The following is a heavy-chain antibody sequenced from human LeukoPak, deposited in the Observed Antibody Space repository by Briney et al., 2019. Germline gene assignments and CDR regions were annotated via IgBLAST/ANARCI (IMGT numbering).Heavy chain of an antibody. Sequence: GGPLRLSCAASGFTFSSYAMPWVRQAPGKGPEWVAVIANDGSIELYTDSVKGPFTISRDQFKNTLYLQMNSLRLEDTALYYCARDPVSGAPDYFDYWGQGTLVTVSS. J-gene: IGHJ4*02. CDR1: GFTFSSYA. CDR3: ARDPVSGAPDYFDY. V-gene: IGHV3-30-3*01. CDR2: IANDGSIE. D-gene: IGHD4-17*01.